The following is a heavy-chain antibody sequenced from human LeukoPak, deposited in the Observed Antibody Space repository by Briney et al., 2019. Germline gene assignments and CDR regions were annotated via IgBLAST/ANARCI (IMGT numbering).Heavy chain of an antibody. CDR1: GGSFSGFY. CDR3: ARETLPAAKEPLGFN. J-gene: IGHJ4*02. D-gene: IGHD2-2*01. V-gene: IGHV4-34*01. CDR2: INQTGKTNYNPSLT. Sequence: PSETLSLTCAVDGGSFSGFYWTWIRQTPGKGLEWIGEINQTGKTNYNPSLTDYNPSLKSRVTISVDSSKNQFSLKLSSVTAADTAVYYCARETLPAAKEPLGFNWGQGTLVTVSS.